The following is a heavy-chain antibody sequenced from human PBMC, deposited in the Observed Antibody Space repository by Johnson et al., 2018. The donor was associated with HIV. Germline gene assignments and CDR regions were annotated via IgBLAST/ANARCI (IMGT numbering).Heavy chain of an antibody. CDR3: ARGKGAAAAEAFDI. CDR1: GFTFSSYG. D-gene: IGHD6-13*01. J-gene: IGHJ3*02. CDR2: IRYDGSNK. Sequence: QVQLVESGGGVVQPGGSLRLSCAASGFTFSSYGMHWVRQAPGKGLEWVAFIRYDGSNKYYADSVKGRFTISRENAKNSLYLQMNSLRAGDTAVYYCARGKGAAAAEAFDIWGQGTMVTVSS. V-gene: IGHV3-30*02.